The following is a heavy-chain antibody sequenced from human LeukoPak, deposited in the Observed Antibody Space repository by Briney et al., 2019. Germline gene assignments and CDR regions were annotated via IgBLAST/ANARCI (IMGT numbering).Heavy chain of an antibody. V-gene: IGHV4-59*08. J-gene: IGHJ4*02. CDR3: ARHAAVAGTAFDY. CDR2: VYYIGST. Sequence: SETLSLTCSVSGGSISGHYWSWIRQPPGKGLEWIGYVYYIGSTHYNPSLKSRVIISVDTSKNQFSLRLNSVTAADTAVYYCARHAAVAGTAFDYWGQGTLVTVSS. CDR1: GGSISGHY. D-gene: IGHD6-19*01.